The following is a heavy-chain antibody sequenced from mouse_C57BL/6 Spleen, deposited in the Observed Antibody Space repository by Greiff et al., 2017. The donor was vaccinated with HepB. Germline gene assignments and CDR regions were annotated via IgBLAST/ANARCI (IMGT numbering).Heavy chain of an antibody. CDR2: INPSNGCT. Sequence: QVQLQQPGTELVKPGASVKLSCKASGYTFTSYWMHWVKQRPGQGLEWIGNINPSNGCTNYNEKFKSKATLTVDKSSSTAYMQLSSLTSEDSAVYYCARSHYYGSGFADWGQGTLVTVSA. CDR1: GYTFTSYW. V-gene: IGHV1-53*01. D-gene: IGHD1-1*01. CDR3: ARSHYYGSGFAD. J-gene: IGHJ3*01.